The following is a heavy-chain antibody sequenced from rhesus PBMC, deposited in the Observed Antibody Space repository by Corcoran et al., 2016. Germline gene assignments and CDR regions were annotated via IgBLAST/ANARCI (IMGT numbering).Heavy chain of an antibody. CDR3: ARDRTNRD. D-gene: IGHD2-15*01. CDR2: INGNSGST. CDR1: GASNSSYW. V-gene: IGHV4-80*01. Sequence: QVQLQESGPGPAKPSATLSLTRAVPGASNSSYWWSWTRQPPGNGLEWLGEINGNSGSTYYNPSLKSRVTISKDASKNQFSLNLSSVTAADTAVYYCARDRTNRDWGQGVLVTVSS. J-gene: IGHJ4*01.